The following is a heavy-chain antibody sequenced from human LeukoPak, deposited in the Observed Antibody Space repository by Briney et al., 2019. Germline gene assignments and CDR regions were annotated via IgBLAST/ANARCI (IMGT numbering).Heavy chain of an antibody. CDR3: ARTDSSGWWGY. CDR2: IYYSGST. Sequence: SETLSLTCTVSGGSISSYYWSWIRQPPGKGLEWIGYIYYSGSTNYNPSLKSRVTISVDTSKNQFSLKLSSVTAADTAAYYCARTDSSGWWGYWGQEPWSPSPQ. V-gene: IGHV4-59*01. D-gene: IGHD6-19*01. J-gene: IGHJ4*01. CDR1: GGSISSYY.